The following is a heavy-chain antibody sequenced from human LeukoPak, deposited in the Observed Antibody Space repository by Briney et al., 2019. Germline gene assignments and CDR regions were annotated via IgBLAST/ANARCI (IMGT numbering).Heavy chain of an antibody. D-gene: IGHD3-9*01. CDR3: GRTYATYVGYFFFDY. Sequence: GGSLRLSCAASGFTFNNYAMNWVRQAPGKGLEWVSSISGGGETTYYADSAKGRFTISRDNSQNTLYLQMNSLRAEDTAVYYCGRTYATYVGYFFFDYWGQGPRVTVP. V-gene: IGHV3-23*01. CDR2: ISGGGETT. CDR1: GFTFNNYA. J-gene: IGHJ4*02.